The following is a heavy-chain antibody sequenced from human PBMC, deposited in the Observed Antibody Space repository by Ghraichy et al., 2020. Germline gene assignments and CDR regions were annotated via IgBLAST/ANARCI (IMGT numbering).Heavy chain of an antibody. J-gene: IGHJ4*02. V-gene: IGHV3-23*01. Sequence: GESLNISCAASGFTFSSYAMSWVRQAPGKGLEWVSAISGSGGSTYYADSVKGRFTISRDNSKNTLYLQMNSLRAEDTAVYYCAKARGVYYDYVWGSYRYTLPLDYWGQGTLVTVSS. CDR1: GFTFSSYA. CDR3: AKARGVYYDYVWGSYRYTLPLDY. CDR2: ISGSGGST. D-gene: IGHD3-16*02.